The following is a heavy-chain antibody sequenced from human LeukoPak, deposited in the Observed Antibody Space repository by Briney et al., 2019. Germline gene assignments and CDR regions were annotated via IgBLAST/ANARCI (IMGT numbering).Heavy chain of an antibody. CDR2: INPNSGGT. CDR1: GYTFTGYY. Sequence: EASVKVSCKASGYTFTGYYMHWVRQAPGQGLEWMGWINPNSGGTNYAQKFQGRVTMTRDTSISTAYMELSRLRSDDTAVYYCARGYSSSWVNWFDPWGQGTLVTVSS. D-gene: IGHD6-13*01. J-gene: IGHJ5*02. CDR3: ARGYSSSWVNWFDP. V-gene: IGHV1-2*02.